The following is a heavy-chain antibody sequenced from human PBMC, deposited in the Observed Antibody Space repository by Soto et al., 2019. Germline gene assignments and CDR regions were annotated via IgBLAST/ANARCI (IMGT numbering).Heavy chain of an antibody. CDR3: ARVSGYYLPDY. CDR2: INAGNGNT. V-gene: IGHV1-3*01. D-gene: IGHD5-12*01. J-gene: IGHJ4*02. Sequence: ASVKVSCKASGYTFTNYAMHWVRQAPGQRLEWMGWINAGNGNTKYSQKFQGRVTITRDTSASTAYMELSSLRSEDAAVYYCARVSGYYLPDYWGQGTLVTVSS. CDR1: GYTFTNYA.